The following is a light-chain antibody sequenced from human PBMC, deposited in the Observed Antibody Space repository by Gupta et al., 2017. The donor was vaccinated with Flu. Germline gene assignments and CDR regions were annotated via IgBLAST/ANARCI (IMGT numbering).Light chain of an antibody. CDR1: NIGTKS. Sequence: SYVLTQPPSVSVAPGQTAKITCGGDNIGTKSVHWYQQKPAQAPVLVGYADSDRPSRIPERFVVTNSGDTATPITSNGADGEDADDYYHVSNKSSDNRRGFGGGTKL. CDR2: ADS. V-gene: IGLV3-21*02. CDR3: HVSNKSSDNRRG. J-gene: IGLJ2*01.